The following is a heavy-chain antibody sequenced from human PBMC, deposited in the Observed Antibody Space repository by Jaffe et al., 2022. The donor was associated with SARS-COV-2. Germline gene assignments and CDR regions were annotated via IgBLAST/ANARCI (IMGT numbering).Heavy chain of an antibody. J-gene: IGHJ6*02. Sequence: EVQLLESGGGLVQPGGSLRLSCAASGFTFSSYAMSWVRQAPGKGLEWVSAISGSGGSTYYADSVKGRFTISRDNSKNTLYLQMNSLRAEDTAVYYCAKQGVVVVPAQDGYYYGMDVWGQGTTVTVSS. V-gene: IGHV3-23*01. CDR2: ISGSGGST. CDR1: GFTFSSYA. D-gene: IGHD2-2*01. CDR3: AKQGVVVVPAQDGYYYGMDV.